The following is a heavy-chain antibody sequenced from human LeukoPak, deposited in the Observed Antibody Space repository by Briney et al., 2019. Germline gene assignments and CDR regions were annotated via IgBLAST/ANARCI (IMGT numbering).Heavy chain of an antibody. J-gene: IGHJ4*02. CDR1: GFTVSNKY. D-gene: IGHD1-26*01. CDR2: ISYDGSNK. CDR3: AKDRSIGTYYTFDH. V-gene: IGHV3-30*18. Sequence: GGSLRLSCAASGFTVSNKYMTWVRQAPGKGLEWVAVISYDGSNKYYADSVKGRFTISRDNSKNTLYLQMNSLTAADTAVYYCAKDRSIGTYYTFDHWGQGTLVTVSS.